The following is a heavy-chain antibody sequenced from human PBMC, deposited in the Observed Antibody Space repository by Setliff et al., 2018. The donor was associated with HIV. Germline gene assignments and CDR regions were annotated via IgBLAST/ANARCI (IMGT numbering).Heavy chain of an antibody. CDR2: IDSDGSDT. V-gene: IGHV3-74*01. Sequence: GGSLRLSCAASGLTFSNYWMHWVRQAPGKGLEWVSRIDSDGSDTNYADSVRGRFTISRDNAKNTVYLQLTSLRAENTAVYYCARGPQYNFWGGYLGLWGQGTLVTVSS. J-gene: IGHJ4*02. CDR1: GLTFSNYW. CDR3: ARGPQYNFWGGYLGL. D-gene: IGHD3-3*01.